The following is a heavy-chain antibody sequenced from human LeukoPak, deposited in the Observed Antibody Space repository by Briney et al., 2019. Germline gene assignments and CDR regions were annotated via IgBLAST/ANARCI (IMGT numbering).Heavy chain of an antibody. CDR3: ARGVEMATIDY. CDR2: IYYSGST. CDR1: GGSISSYY. J-gene: IGHJ4*02. V-gene: IGHV4-59*01. D-gene: IGHD5-24*01. Sequence: SETLSLTCTVSGGSISSYYWSWIRQPPGKGLEWIGYIYYSGSTNYNPSLKSRVTISVDTSKNQFSLKLSSVTAADTAVYYCARGVEMATIDYWGQGTLVTVSS.